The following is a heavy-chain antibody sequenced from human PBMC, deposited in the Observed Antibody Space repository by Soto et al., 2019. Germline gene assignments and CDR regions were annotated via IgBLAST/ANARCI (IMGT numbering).Heavy chain of an antibody. V-gene: IGHV4-59*11. Sequence: QVQLQESGPGLVKPSETLSLTCSVSGGSISNHYWSWIRQPPGKGLEWIGYIYYNGNTNYNPSLKSRVTRSVDTSRSQISLKLTTVTAADTAVYYCTRANWYSEYWGQGTLVTVSS. CDR2: IYYNGNT. D-gene: IGHD7-27*01. CDR3: TRANWYSEY. J-gene: IGHJ4*02. CDR1: GGSISNHY.